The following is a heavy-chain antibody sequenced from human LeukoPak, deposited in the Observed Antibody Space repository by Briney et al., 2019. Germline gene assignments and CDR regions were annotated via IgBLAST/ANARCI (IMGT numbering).Heavy chain of an antibody. CDR2: TIPIFGTA. V-gene: IGHV1-69*13. CDR1: GGTFSSYA. CDR3: ARGAEVAARLSGYYYYGMDV. D-gene: IGHD6-6*01. J-gene: IGHJ6*02. Sequence: SVKVSCKASGGTFSSYAISWVRQAPGQGLEWMGGTIPIFGTANYAQKFQGRVTITADESTSTAYMELSSLRSEDTAVYYCARGAEVAARLSGYYYYGMDVWGQGTTVTVSS.